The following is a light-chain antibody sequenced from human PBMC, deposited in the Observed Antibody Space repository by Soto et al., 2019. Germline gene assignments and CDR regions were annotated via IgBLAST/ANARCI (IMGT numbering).Light chain of an antibody. CDR3: TSYTSSTTYV. J-gene: IGLJ1*01. CDR2: EVS. Sequence: QSALTQPASVSGSPGQSITISCTGTSSDLGGYNYVSWYQHHPGKAPKLMIYEVSNRPSGVSNRFSGSKSGHTASLTISGLQAEDEAAYYCTSYTSSTTYVFGTGTKVTVL. V-gene: IGLV2-14*01. CDR1: SSDLGGYNY.